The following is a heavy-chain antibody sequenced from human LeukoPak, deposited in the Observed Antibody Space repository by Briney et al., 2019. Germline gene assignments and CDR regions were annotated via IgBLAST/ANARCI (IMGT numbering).Heavy chain of an antibody. CDR2: VKQDGSES. D-gene: IGHD1-26*01. CDR1: GFTFSNYW. V-gene: IGHV3-7*01. Sequence: GGSLRLSCVTSGFTFSNYWMTWLRQAPGKGLEWVANVKQDGSESYYVDSLKGRFTISRENAKNSLYLQMSSLRAEDTAVYYCAKDDPTGRYLWGQGTLVPVSS. J-gene: IGHJ4*02. CDR3: AKDDPTGRYL.